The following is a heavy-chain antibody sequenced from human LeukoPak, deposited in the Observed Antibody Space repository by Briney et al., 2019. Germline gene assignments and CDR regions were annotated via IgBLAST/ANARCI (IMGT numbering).Heavy chain of an antibody. J-gene: IGHJ3*02. CDR1: GFTFSSYS. CDR2: ISSSSSTI. D-gene: IGHD3-10*01. Sequence: PGGSLRLSCAASGFTFSSYSMNWVRQAPGKGLEWVSYISSSSSTIYYADSVKGRFTISRDNAKNSLYLQMNSLRDEDTAVYYCARSPLWGYGSRSYNAFDIWGQGTMVTVSS. V-gene: IGHV3-48*02. CDR3: ARSPLWGYGSRSYNAFDI.